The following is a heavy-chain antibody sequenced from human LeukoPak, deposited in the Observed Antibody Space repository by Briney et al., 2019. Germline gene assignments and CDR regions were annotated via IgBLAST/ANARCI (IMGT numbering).Heavy chain of an antibody. CDR3: ARGPYCGGGTCYTLGAFDI. CDR1: GFTFPTYA. V-gene: IGHV3-23*01. CDR2: ISHSGGST. J-gene: IGHJ3*02. D-gene: IGHD2-15*01. Sequence: GGSLRLSCAASGFTFPTYAMTWVRQAPGKGLEWVSGISHSGGSTYYADSVKGRFNISRDNSRNTVYLQMNSLRAEDSAVYHCARGPYCGGGTCYTLGAFDIWGQGTLASVSS.